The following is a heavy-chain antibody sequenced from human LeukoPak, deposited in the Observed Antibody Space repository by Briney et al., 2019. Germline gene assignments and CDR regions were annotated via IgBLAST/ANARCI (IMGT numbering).Heavy chain of an antibody. CDR2: VSYSGGT. CDR1: GASVSSHY. Sequence: PSETLSLTCTVSGASVSSHYWSWIRQPPGKGLEWIGYVSYSGGTNYNPSLKSRVTISLDTFKDQFSLRLNSVTAADTAVYYCARLSTYYDFWSPLDYWGQGTLVTVSS. V-gene: IGHV4-59*02. D-gene: IGHD3-3*01. CDR3: ARLSTYYDFWSPLDY. J-gene: IGHJ4*02.